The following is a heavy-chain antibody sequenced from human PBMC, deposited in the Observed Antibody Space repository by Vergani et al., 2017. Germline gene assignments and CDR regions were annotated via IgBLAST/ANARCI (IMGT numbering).Heavy chain of an antibody. CDR2: IRADTGDT. V-gene: IGHV1-18*04. Sequence: QVQLVQSGAEVKKPGASVKVSCKTSGYTFFNYGVNWIRRAPGQGFEWLGWIRADTGDTKYSERLQDRVTLTTDSSTNTAYMKLRSLKSDDTAVYYCARDGTYYYGSGSFYLFDYWGQGTLVTVSS. CDR3: ARDGTYYYGSGSFYLFDY. J-gene: IGHJ4*02. CDR1: GYTFFNYG. D-gene: IGHD3-10*01.